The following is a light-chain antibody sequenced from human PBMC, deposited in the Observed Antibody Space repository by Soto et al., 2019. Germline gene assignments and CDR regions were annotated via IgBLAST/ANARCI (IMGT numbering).Light chain of an antibody. CDR3: CSYAGSSTSYV. CDR2: EVS. CDR1: SSDFGNYKY. J-gene: IGLJ1*01. Sequence: QSALTQPASVSGSPGQSITISCTGTSSDFGNYKYVSWYQQHPGKAPKLMIYEVSNRPSGVSNRFSGSKSGNTASLTISGLQAEDEADYYCCSYAGSSTSYVFGTGTKVTVL. V-gene: IGLV2-23*02.